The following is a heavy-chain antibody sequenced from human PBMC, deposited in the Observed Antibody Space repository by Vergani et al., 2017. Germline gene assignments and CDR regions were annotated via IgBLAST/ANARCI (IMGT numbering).Heavy chain of an antibody. CDR1: GFTFSSYA. Sequence: EVQLLESGGGLVQPGGSLRLSCAASGFTFSSYAMSWVRQAPGKGLEWVSAISGSGGSTYYADSVKGRFTISRDNSKNTLYLQMNSLRAEDTAVYYCAKSRIGVCGGGSCYLSDYWGQGTLVTVSS. D-gene: IGHD2-15*01. CDR3: AKSRIGVCGGGSCYLSDY. CDR2: ISGSGGST. J-gene: IGHJ4*02. V-gene: IGHV3-23*01.